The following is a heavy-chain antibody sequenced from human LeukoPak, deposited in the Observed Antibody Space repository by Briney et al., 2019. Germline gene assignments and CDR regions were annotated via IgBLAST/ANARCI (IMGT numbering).Heavy chain of an antibody. CDR1: GFTFSNAW. D-gene: IGHD2-2*01. CDR3: TTLPQDIVVVPAA. V-gene: IGHV3-15*01. J-gene: IGHJ4*02. CDR2: IKSKTDGGTT. Sequence: GGSLRLSCAASGFTFSNAWMSWVRQAPGKGLEWVGRIKSKTDGGTTDYAAPVKGRFTISRDDSKSTLYLQMNSLKTEDTAVYYCTTLPQDIVVVPAAGGQGTLVTVSS.